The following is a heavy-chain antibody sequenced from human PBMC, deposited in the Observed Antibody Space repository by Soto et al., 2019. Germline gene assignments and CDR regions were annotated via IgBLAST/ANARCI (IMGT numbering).Heavy chain of an antibody. CDR2: IIPIFGTA. D-gene: IGHD1-26*01. J-gene: IGHJ4*02. CDR3: ARVEWELLSRGEY. Sequence: ASVKVSCKASGGTFSSYAISWVRQAPGQGLEWMGGIIPIFGTANYAQKFQGRVTITADESTSTAYMELSSLRSEDTAVYYCARVEWELLSRGEYWGQGTLVTVSS. CDR1: GGTFSSYA. V-gene: IGHV1-69*13.